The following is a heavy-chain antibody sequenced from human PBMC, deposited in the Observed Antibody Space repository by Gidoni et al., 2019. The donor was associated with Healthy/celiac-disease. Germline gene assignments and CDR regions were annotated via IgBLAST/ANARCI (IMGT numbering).Heavy chain of an antibody. CDR2: ISSSSSTI. CDR3: ARDTYYYDSSGYYYGVYFDY. J-gene: IGHJ4*02. D-gene: IGHD3-22*01. V-gene: IGHV3-48*01. CDR1: GSTFSRYS. Sequence: EVQLVEYGGGWVQPGGSLRLSCAASGSTFSRYSTTGVRQAQGKGLELVSYISSSSSTIYYADSVKGRFTISRDNAKNSLYLQMNSLRAEDTAVYYCARDTYYYDSSGYYYGVYFDYWGQRTLVTVSS.